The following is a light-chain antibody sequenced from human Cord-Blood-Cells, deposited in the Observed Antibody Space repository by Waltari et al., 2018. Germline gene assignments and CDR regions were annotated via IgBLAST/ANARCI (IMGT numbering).Light chain of an antibody. CDR3: QQRSNWPT. J-gene: IGKJ1*01. CDR1: QRVSSY. Sequence: EIVLTQSPATLSLSPGERATLSCRAGQRVSSYLAWYQQKPGQAPRVLIYDASNRATGIPARFSGSGSGTDFTLTISSLEPEDFAVYYCQQRSNWPTFGQGTKVEIK. CDR2: DAS. V-gene: IGKV3-11*01.